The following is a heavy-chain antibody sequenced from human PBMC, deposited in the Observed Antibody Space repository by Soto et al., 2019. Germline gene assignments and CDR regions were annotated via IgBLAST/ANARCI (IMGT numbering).Heavy chain of an antibody. Sequence: GGSLRLSCAASGFTFSSYEMNWVRQAPGKGLEWVSYISSSGSTIYYADSVKGRFTIPRDNAKNSLYLQMNSLRAEDTAVYYCARVWATGDAFDIWGQGTMVTVSS. CDR3: ARVWATGDAFDI. D-gene: IGHD3-16*01. V-gene: IGHV3-48*03. CDR2: ISSSGSTI. J-gene: IGHJ3*02. CDR1: GFTFSSYE.